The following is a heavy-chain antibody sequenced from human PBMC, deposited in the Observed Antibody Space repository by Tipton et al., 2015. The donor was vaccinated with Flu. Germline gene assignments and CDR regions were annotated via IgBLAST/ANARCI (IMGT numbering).Heavy chain of an antibody. J-gene: IGHJ4*02. CDR2: IYPGDSDT. V-gene: IGHV5-51*01. Sequence: QLVQSGAEVKKPGESLKISCKGSGYSFTSYWIGWVRQMPGKGLEWMGIIYPGDSDTRYSPSFQGQVTISADKSISTAYLQWSSLKASDTAMYYCARPRRQLVHPHYFDYWGQGTLVTVSS. D-gene: IGHD6-13*01. CDR1: GYSFTSYW. CDR3: ARPRRQLVHPHYFDY.